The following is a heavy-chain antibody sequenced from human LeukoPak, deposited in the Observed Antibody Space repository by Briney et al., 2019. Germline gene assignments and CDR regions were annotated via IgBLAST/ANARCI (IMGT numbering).Heavy chain of an antibody. D-gene: IGHD6-19*01. CDR3: ASSSGSGWTEGYFQH. CDR2: IIPIFGTA. J-gene: IGHJ1*01. CDR1: GGTFSSYA. V-gene: IGHV1-69*01. Sequence: SVKVSCKPSGGTFSSYAISWVRQAPGHELEWMGGIIPIFGTANYAQKFQGRVTITADESTSTAYMELSSLRSEDTAVYYCASSSGSGWTEGYFQHWGQGTLVTVSS.